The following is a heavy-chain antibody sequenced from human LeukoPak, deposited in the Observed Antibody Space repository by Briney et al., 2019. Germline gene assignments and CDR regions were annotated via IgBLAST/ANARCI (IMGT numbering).Heavy chain of an antibody. Sequence: PSETLSLTCTVSGGSISSSSYYWGWIRQPPGKGLEWIGSIYYSGSTYYNPSLKSRVTISVDTSKNQFSLKLSSVTAADTAVYYCARVRSGAFDIWGQGTMVTVSS. CDR2: IYYSGST. CDR1: GGSISSSSYY. CDR3: ARVRSGAFDI. D-gene: IGHD6-25*01. J-gene: IGHJ3*02. V-gene: IGHV4-39*07.